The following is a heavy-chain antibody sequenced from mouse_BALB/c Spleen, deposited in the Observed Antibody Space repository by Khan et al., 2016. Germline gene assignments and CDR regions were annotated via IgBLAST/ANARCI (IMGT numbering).Heavy chain of an antibody. J-gene: IGHJ4*01. D-gene: IGHD1-1*02. CDR1: GYSITSNHA. Sequence: VQLKQSGPGLVKPSQSLSLTCTVTGYSITSNHAWNWIRQFPGNKLEWMAYISYSGSTAYNPSFKSRISITRDTSKNQFFLRLNSVTSEDTATXYCARDGLYGFYAMDYWGQGTSVTVSS. V-gene: IGHV3-2*02. CDR2: ISYSGST. CDR3: ARDGLYGFYAMDY.